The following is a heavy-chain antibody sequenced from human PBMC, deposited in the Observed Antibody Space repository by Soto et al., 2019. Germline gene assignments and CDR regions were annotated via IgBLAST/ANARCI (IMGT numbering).Heavy chain of an antibody. Sequence: SETLSLTCAVYGGAFSGYYWSWIRQPPGKGLEWIGYIYYSGSTNYNPSLKSRVTISVDTSKNQFSLKLSSVTAADTAVYYCARDQGSYYYYYGMDVWGQGTTVTVSS. CDR3: ARDQGSYYYYYGMDV. CDR1: GGAFSGYY. J-gene: IGHJ6*02. CDR2: IYYSGST. V-gene: IGHV4-59*01.